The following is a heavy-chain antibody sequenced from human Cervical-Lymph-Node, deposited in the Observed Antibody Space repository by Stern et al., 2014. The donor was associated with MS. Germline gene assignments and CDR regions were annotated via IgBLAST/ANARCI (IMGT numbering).Heavy chain of an antibody. V-gene: IGHV2-5*02. D-gene: IGHD2-2*01. CDR2: IYWDDSK. CDR3: ATHAPGVVPAALDY. J-gene: IGHJ4*02. Sequence: QVTLRESGPTLVKPTQTLTLTCTFSGFSLSTSGVGVGWIPQPPGKALEWLVFIYWDDSKRYSPSLKNRLTITKDTSKNQVVLTMNNMDPVDTATFYCATHAPGVVPAALDYWGQGTLVTVS. CDR1: GFSLSTSGVG.